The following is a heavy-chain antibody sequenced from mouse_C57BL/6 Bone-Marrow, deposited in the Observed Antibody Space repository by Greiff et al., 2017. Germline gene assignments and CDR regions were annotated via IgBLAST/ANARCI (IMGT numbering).Heavy chain of an antibody. V-gene: IGHV5-6*01. CDR1: GFTFSSYG. CDR2: ISSGGSYT. CDR3: ARHGGLRPLGY. Sequence: EVQRVESGGDLVKPGGSLKLSCAASGFTFSSYGMSWVRQTPDKRLEWVATISSGGSYTYYPDSVKGRFTISRDNAKNTRYLQMSSLKSEDTAMYYCARHGGLRPLGYWGQGTTLTVSS. D-gene: IGHD2-4*01. J-gene: IGHJ2*01.